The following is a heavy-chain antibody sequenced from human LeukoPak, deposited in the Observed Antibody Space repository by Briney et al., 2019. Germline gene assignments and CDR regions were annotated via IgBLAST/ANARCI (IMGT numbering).Heavy chain of an antibody. CDR1: GFTFSNAW. D-gene: IGHD4-17*01. CDR2: IKSKTDGGTT. J-gene: IGHJ4*02. CDR3: ARGVEYGDYVIY. V-gene: IGHV3-15*01. Sequence: PGGSLRLSCAASGFTFSNAWMSWVRQAPGKGLEWVGRIKSKTDGGTTDYAAPVKGRFTISRDDSKNTLYLQMNSLRAEDTAVYYCARGVEYGDYVIYWGQGTLVTVSS.